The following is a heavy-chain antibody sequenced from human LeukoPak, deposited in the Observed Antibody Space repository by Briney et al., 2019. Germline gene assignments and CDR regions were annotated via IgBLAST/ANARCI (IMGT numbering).Heavy chain of an antibody. D-gene: IGHD2-15*01. J-gene: IGHJ4*02. Sequence: GGSLRLSCAASGFTFSNYAMTWVRQAPGKGLEWVSSISSSGSHTYYADSVKGRFTISRDNSKNTLYLQMNSLRVEDTAVFYCAKLISSATNYWGQGTLVTVSS. CDR1: GFTFSNYA. V-gene: IGHV3-23*01. CDR3: AKLISSATNY. CDR2: ISSSGSHT.